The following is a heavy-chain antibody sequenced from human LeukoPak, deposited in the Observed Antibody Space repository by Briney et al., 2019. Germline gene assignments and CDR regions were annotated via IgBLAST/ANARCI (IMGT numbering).Heavy chain of an antibody. V-gene: IGHV3-23*01. Sequence: ASVKVSCKASGGTFSSYAMSWVRQAPGKGLEWVSSISGSGGSTYYADSVKGRFTISRDNSKNTLYLQMNSLRADDTAVYYCAKGYYYTMDVWGQGTTVTVSS. CDR3: AKGYYYTMDV. CDR2: ISGSGGST. CDR1: GGTFSSYA. J-gene: IGHJ6*02. D-gene: IGHD1-14*01.